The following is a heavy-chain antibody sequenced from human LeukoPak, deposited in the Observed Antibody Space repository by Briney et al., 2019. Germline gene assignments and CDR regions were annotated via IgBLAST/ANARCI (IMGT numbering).Heavy chain of an antibody. CDR3: ARVFRDSSGYYYDLYYYYGMDV. D-gene: IGHD3-22*01. J-gene: IGHJ6*02. CDR2: IYYSGST. V-gene: IGHV4-30-4*01. CDR1: GGSISSYY. Sequence: SETLSLTCTVSGGSISSYYWGWIRQPPGKGLGWIGYIYYSGSTYYNPSLKSRVTISVDTSKYQFSLKLSSVTAADTAVYYCARVFRDSSGYYYDLYYYYGMDVWGQGTTVTVSS.